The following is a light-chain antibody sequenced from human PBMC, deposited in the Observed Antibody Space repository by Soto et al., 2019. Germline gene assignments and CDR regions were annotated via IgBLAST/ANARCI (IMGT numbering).Light chain of an antibody. Sequence: EVVLTQSPGTLSLSPRERATLSCRASQSISANYLAWYQQKPGQAPRLLIYGESIRAAGIPDRFSGSVSGTDFSLTISRLEPGDFAVYYCQQYGSSPRYSFGQGTRLEI. CDR3: QQYGSSPRYS. CDR2: GES. V-gene: IGKV3-20*01. CDR1: QSISANY. J-gene: IGKJ2*03.